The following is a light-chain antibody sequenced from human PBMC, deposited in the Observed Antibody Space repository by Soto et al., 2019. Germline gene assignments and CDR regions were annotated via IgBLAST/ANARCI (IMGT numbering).Light chain of an antibody. CDR2: EVS. CDR3: SSYAGSNKQAPDV. J-gene: IGLJ1*01. CDR1: SSDVGGDNY. V-gene: IGLV2-8*01. Sequence: QSALTQPPSASGSPGQSVTISCTGTSSDVGGDNYVSWYQQHPGKAPKLMIYEVSKRPSGVPDRFSGSKSGNTASLTVSGLQAEDEADYYCSSYAGSNKQAPDVFGAGTKLTVL.